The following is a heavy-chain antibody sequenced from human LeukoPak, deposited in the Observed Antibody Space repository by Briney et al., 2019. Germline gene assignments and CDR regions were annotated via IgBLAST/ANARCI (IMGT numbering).Heavy chain of an antibody. J-gene: IGHJ4*02. D-gene: IGHD3-16*01. CDR1: GFTVSSNY. CDR3: AKLGVTFGGVCFDY. Sequence: GGSLRLSCAASGFTVSSNYMSWVRQAPGKGLEWVSAISGSGGSTYYADSVKGRFTISRDNSKNTLYLQMNSLRAEDTAVYYCAKLGVTFGGVCFDYWGQGTLVTVSS. CDR2: ISGSGGST. V-gene: IGHV3-23*01.